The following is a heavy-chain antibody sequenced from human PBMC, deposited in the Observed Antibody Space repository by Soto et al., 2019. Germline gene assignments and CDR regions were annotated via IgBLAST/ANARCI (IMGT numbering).Heavy chain of an antibody. CDR1: GFTFSSYA. J-gene: IGHJ4*02. V-gene: IGHV3-23*01. D-gene: IGHD2-2*01. CDR2: ITGSGT. Sequence: GGSLRLSCTASGFTFSSYAMSWVRQAPGKGLEWVSVITGSGTYYADSVKGRFTISRDNSKNTLYLQMNSLRAEDTAVYYCAKDRPHQYETYNWGRGILVTVSS. CDR3: AKDRPHQYETYN.